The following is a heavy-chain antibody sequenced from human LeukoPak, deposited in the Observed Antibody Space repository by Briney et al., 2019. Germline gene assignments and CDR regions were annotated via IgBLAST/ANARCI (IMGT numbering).Heavy chain of an antibody. Sequence: SQTLSLTCIVSGGSTSSGSYYWCWIRQPAGKGLEWIGRIYTSGSTNYNPSLKSRVTISVDTSKNQFSLKLSSVTAADTAVYYCARATYYYYGMDVWGQGTTVTVSS. CDR1: GGSTSSGSYY. V-gene: IGHV4-61*02. J-gene: IGHJ6*02. CDR2: IYTSGST. CDR3: ARATYYYYGMDV.